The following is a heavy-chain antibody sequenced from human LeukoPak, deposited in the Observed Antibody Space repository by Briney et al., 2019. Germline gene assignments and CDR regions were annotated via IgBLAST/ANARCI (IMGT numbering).Heavy chain of an antibody. V-gene: IGHV3-15*01. CDR3: TTSLTSGSYIDY. J-gene: IGHJ4*02. CDR2: IKSKTDGGTT. Sequence: GGSLRLSCAASGLTFTNAWMTWVRQAPGKGLEWVGRIKSKTDGGTTDYAAPVKGRFTISRDDSKNALYLQMNSLKIEDTAVYYCTTSLTSGSYIDYWGQGTLVTVSS. D-gene: IGHD3-22*01. CDR1: GLTFTNAW.